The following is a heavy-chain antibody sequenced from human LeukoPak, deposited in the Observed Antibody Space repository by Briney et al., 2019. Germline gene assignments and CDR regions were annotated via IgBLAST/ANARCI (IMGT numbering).Heavy chain of an antibody. Sequence: ASVKVSCKASGYTFTSYDINWVRQATGQGLEWMGWMNPNSGNTGYAQKFQGRVTMTRDTSTSTVYMELSSLRSEDTAVYYCAREVVTALDYWGQGTLVTVSS. CDR1: GYTFTSYD. D-gene: IGHD2-21*02. CDR3: AREVVTALDY. CDR2: MNPNSGNT. J-gene: IGHJ4*02. V-gene: IGHV1-8*01.